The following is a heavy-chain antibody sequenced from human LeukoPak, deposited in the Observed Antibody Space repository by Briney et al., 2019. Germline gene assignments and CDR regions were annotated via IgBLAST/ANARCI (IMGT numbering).Heavy chain of an antibody. CDR3: ARGVGFDP. D-gene: IGHD3-3*01. Sequence: GGSLRLSCAASGFTFDDFAMSWVRQAPGKGLEWVSGINWNGGSTSYADSVKGRFTISRDNAKNSLYLHMSSLRAEDTAVYYCARGVGFDPWGQGTLVTVSS. V-gene: IGHV3-20*04. CDR1: GFTFDDFA. CDR2: INWNGGST. J-gene: IGHJ5*02.